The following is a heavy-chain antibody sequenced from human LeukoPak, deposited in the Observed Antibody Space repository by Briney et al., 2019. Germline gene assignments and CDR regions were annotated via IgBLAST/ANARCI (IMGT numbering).Heavy chain of an antibody. Sequence: PGGSLRLSCAASGFTFSNYWMHWVRQAPGKGLVWVSRINSDGINTSYADSVKGRFTISRDNAKNSLYLQMNSLTVEDTAFYYCAKDSGSNYDFFYMDVWGKGITVTISS. CDR3: AKDSGSNYDFFYMDV. CDR1: GFTFSNYW. J-gene: IGHJ6*03. D-gene: IGHD3-16*01. CDR2: INSDGINT. V-gene: IGHV3-74*01.